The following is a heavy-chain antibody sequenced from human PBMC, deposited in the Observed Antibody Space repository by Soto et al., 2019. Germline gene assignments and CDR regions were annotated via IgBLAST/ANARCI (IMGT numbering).Heavy chain of an antibody. D-gene: IGHD3-3*02. CDR1: GFTFSSYA. V-gene: IGHV3-23*01. CDR3: AKSAYISDYFDY. CDR2: ISGSGDST. J-gene: IGHJ4*02. Sequence: GGSLRLSCAASGFTFSSYAMSWVRQAPGKGLEWVSAISGSGDSTYYADSVKGRFTISRENSKNTLYLQMNSLRAEDTAVYYCAKSAYISDYFDYWGEGTIVTVYS.